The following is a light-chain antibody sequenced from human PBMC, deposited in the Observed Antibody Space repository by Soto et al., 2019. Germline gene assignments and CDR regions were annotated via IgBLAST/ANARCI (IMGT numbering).Light chain of an antibody. V-gene: IGLV2-23*02. CDR3: CSHAGSSTYV. CDR2: EVS. CDR1: SSDIGAYDS. J-gene: IGLJ1*01. Sequence: QSVLTQPASVSGSPGQSITISCTGSSSDIGAYDSVSWYQQHPGKAPRLVIYEVSDRPSGVSNRFSASKSGSTASLTISGLQAEDEADYYCCSHAGSSTYVFGTGTKVTVL.